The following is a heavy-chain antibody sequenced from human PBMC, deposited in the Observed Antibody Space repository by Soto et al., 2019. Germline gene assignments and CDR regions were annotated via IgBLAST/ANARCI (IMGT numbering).Heavy chain of an antibody. CDR2: INHSGST. V-gene: IGHV4-34*01. CDR1: GGSFSCYY. Sequence: SETLSLTCAVYGGSFSCYYWSWIRQPPGKGLEWIGEINHSGSTNYNPSLKSRVTISVDTSKNQFSLKLSSVTAADTAVYYCARGKLSDYVWGSYRYHFDYWGQGTVVTVSS. J-gene: IGHJ4*02. CDR3: ARGKLSDYVWGSYRYHFDY. D-gene: IGHD3-16*02.